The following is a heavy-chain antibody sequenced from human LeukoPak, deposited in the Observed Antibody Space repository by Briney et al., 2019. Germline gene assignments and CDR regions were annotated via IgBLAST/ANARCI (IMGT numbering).Heavy chain of an antibody. J-gene: IGHJ4*02. V-gene: IGHV4-30-2*01. CDR3: AGTEGIAVATFDY. D-gene: IGHD6-19*01. Sequence: PSQTLSLTCTVSGGSISSGGYYWSWIRQPPGKGLEWIGYIYHSGSTYYNPSLKSRVTISVDRSKNQFSLKLSSVTAADTAVYYCAGTEGIAVATFDYWGQGTLVTVSS. CDR2: IYHSGST. CDR1: GGSISSGGYY.